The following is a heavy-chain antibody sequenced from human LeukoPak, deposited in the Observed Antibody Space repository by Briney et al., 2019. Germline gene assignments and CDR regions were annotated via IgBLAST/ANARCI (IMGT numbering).Heavy chain of an antibody. CDR3: ARGGSPRAGSFDY. CDR1: GFTFSSYA. CDR2: ISSNGGST. V-gene: IGHV3-64*01. J-gene: IGHJ4*02. D-gene: IGHD1-26*01. Sequence: AGGSLRLSYAASGFTFSSYAMHWVRQAPWKGLEYVSAISSNGGSTYYANSVKGRFTISRDNSKNTLYLQMGSLRAEDMAVYYCARGGSPRAGSFDYWGQGTLVTVSS.